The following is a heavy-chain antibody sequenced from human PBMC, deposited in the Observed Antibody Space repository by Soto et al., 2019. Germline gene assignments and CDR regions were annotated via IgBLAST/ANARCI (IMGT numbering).Heavy chain of an antibody. CDR1: GFTFSSYE. J-gene: IGHJ6*02. Sequence: GGSLRLSCAASGFTFSSYEMNWVRQAPGKGLEWVSYISSSGSTIYYADSVKGRFTISRDNAKNSLYLQMNSLRAEDTAVYYCARDQIGITIFEVVTPYYYYGMDVWGQGTTVTVSS. CDR3: ARDQIGITIFEVVTPYYYYGMDV. D-gene: IGHD3-3*01. V-gene: IGHV3-48*03. CDR2: ISSSGSTI.